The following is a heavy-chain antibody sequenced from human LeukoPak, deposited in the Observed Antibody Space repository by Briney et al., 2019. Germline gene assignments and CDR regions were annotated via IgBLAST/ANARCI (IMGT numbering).Heavy chain of an antibody. Sequence: SGGSLRLSCAASGFTFSNYAMSWVRQAPGKGLEWVSVISGTGGSTYYADSAKGRFTISRDNSKNTVYLQMNSLRAEDTAVYYYAKDSPIGTYYHYNGMGVWGQGSTVIVSS. V-gene: IGHV3-23*01. J-gene: IGHJ6*02. CDR3: AKDSPIGTYYHYNGMGV. D-gene: IGHD1-26*01. CDR1: GFTFSNYA. CDR2: ISGTGGST.